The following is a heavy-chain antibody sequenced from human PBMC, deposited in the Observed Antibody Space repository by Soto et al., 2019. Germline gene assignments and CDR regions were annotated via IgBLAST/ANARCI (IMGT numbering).Heavy chain of an antibody. D-gene: IGHD3-10*01. CDR1: GGSFSGYY. V-gene: IGHV4-34*01. J-gene: IGHJ5*02. CDR2: INHSGST. Sequence: SETLSLTCAVHGGSFSGYYWSWIRQPPGKGLEWIGEINHSGSTNYNPSLKSRVTISVDTSKNQFSLKLSSVTAADTAVYYCARGRRDYGSGSYYRPYNWFDPWGQGTLVT. CDR3: ARGRRDYGSGSYYRPYNWFDP.